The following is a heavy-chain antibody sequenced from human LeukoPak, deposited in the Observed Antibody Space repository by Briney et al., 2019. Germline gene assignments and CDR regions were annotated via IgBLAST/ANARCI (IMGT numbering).Heavy chain of an antibody. CDR1: GGTFSSYA. J-gene: IGHJ4*02. Sequence: ASVKVSCKASGGTFSSYAISWVRQAPGQGLEWMGGIIPILGTANYAQKFQGRVTITADESTSTAYMELSSLRSEDTAVYYCARVNYDFWSGYYFENFDYWGQGTLVTVSS. V-gene: IGHV1-69*13. D-gene: IGHD3-3*01. CDR3: ARVNYDFWSGYYFENFDY. CDR2: IIPILGTA.